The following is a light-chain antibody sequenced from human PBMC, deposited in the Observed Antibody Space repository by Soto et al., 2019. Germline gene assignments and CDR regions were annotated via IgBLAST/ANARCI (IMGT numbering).Light chain of an antibody. CDR1: QSLLHSNGYNY. CDR3: MQALQTPSYT. CDR2: LGS. J-gene: IGKJ2*01. V-gene: IGKV2-28*01. Sequence: DIVMTQSPLSLPVTPGEPASISCRSSQSLLHSNGYNYLDWYLQKPGQSPQLLIYLGSNRASGVPDRFSDSGSGTDFTLKISRVEAEDVGVYYCMQALQTPSYTFGQGTKLEIK.